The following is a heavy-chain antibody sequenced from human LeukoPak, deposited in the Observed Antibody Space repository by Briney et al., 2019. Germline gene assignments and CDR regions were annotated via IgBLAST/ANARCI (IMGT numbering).Heavy chain of an antibody. CDR2: ISSSGSTI. Sequence: PGGSLRLSCAASGFTFSDYYMSWIRQAPGKGLEWVSYISSSGSTIYYADSVKGRFTISRNNSKNTLYLQMNSLRAEDTAVYYCAKAYSGGYAFDYWGQGTLVTVSS. CDR1: GFTFSDYY. CDR3: AKAYSGGYAFDY. V-gene: IGHV3-11*01. J-gene: IGHJ4*02. D-gene: IGHD5-12*01.